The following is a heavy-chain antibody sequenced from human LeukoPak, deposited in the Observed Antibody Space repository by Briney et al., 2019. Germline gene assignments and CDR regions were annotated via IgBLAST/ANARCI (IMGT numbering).Heavy chain of an antibody. CDR1: GFTFSSYG. J-gene: IGHJ4*02. CDR3: ARDLLLWFGELSGDSDY. D-gene: IGHD3-10*01. CDR2: IWYDGSHK. V-gene: IGHV3-33*01. Sequence: GRSLRLSCAASGFTFSSYGMHWVRQAPGKGLEWVADIWYDGSHKYYADSVKGRFTISRDNSKNTLHLQMNSLRAEDTAVYYSARDLLLWFGELSGDSDYWGQGTLVTVSS.